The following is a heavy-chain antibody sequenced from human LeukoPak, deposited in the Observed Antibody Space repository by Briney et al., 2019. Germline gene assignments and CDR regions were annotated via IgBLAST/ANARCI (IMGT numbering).Heavy chain of an antibody. V-gene: IGHV4-4*09. D-gene: IGHD3-10*01. CDR1: GVSMSDHY. CDR3: ARHFRRDYPDSGSSQYFHYIDV. J-gene: IGHJ6*03. Sequence: SETLSLTCAVSGVSMSDHYWSWIRQTPGTTLEWIGYIYATGNTNYSPSLKGRVTISLDTSKNHFSLRLRSVTAADTALYYCARHFRRDYPDSGSSQYFHYIDVWGKGTTVVVSS. CDR2: IYATGNT.